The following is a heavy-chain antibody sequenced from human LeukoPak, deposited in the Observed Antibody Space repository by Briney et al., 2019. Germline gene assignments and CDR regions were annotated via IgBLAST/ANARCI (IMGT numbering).Heavy chain of an antibody. Sequence: GGSLRLSCAASGFTFSSYNMNWVRQAPGKGLEWVSGISWNSGSIGYADSVKGRFTISRDNAKNSLYLQMNSLRAEDTALYYCAKDIGSYYNRVSFDYWGQGTLVTVSS. CDR2: ISWNSGSI. D-gene: IGHD3-10*01. CDR3: AKDIGSYYNRVSFDY. J-gene: IGHJ4*02. CDR1: GFTFSSYN. V-gene: IGHV3-9*01.